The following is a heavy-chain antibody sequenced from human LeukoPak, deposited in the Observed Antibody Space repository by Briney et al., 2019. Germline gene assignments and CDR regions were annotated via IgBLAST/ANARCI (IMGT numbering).Heavy chain of an antibody. CDR3: ARVKDIAVAGSPDY. J-gene: IGHJ4*02. D-gene: IGHD6-19*01. Sequence: PGGSLRLSCAASGFTFSSYWMHWVRQAPGRGLVWDSRINTDGSSVSHADSVKGRFTISRDNAKDTLYLQMNSLRVEDTAVYYCARVKDIAVAGSPDYWGQGTLVTVSS. V-gene: IGHV3-74*01. CDR2: INTDGSSV. CDR1: GFTFSSYW.